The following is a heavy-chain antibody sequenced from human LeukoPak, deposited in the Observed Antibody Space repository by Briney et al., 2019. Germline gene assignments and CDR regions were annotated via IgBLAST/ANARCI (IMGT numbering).Heavy chain of an antibody. Sequence: PSETLSLTCAVYGGSFSGYYWSWIRQPPGKGLEWIGYIYYSGSTNYNPSLKSRVTISVDTSKNQFSLKLSSVTAADTAVYYCARVRANYYDSSGYLLDYWGQGTLVTVSS. CDR1: GGSFSGYY. J-gene: IGHJ4*02. V-gene: IGHV4-59*01. CDR2: IYYSGST. D-gene: IGHD3-22*01. CDR3: ARVRANYYDSSGYLLDY.